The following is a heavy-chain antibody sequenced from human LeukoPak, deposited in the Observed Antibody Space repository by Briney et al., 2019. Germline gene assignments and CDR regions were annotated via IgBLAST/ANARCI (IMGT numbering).Heavy chain of an antibody. J-gene: IGHJ3*02. CDR2: VYYSGST. D-gene: IGHD6-19*01. Sequence: SETLSLTCTVSGGSISRYYWSWIRQPPGKGLEWIGYVYYSGSTNYNPSLKSRVTISVDTSKNQFSLKLSPVTAADTAVYYCVASSGWSGLDAFDIWGQGTMVTVSS. CDR3: VASSGWSGLDAFDI. V-gene: IGHV4-59*08. CDR1: GGSISRYY.